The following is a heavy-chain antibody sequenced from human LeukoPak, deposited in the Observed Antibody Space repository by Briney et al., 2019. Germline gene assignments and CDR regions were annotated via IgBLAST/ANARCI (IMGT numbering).Heavy chain of an antibody. CDR2: INQNGSEK. D-gene: IGHD3-16*01. CDR3: ARDWGGPDDC. V-gene: IGHV3-7*01. CDR1: GFTFTTSW. Sequence: GGSLRLSCVASGFTFTTSWMSWVRQAPGKGLEWVANINQNGSEKYSVDSVKGRFIISRDDAKNSLYLQMNSLRAEDTAIYYCARDWGGPDDCWGQGTLVTVSS. J-gene: IGHJ4*02.